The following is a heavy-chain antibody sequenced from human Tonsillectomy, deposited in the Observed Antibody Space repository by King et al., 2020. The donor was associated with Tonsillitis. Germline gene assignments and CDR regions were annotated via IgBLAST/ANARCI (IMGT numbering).Heavy chain of an antibody. Sequence: VQLVESGGGLVQPGGSLRLSCAASGFTFSSYWMSWVRQAPGKGLEWVAIIKQDGSEKYYVDSVKGRFTISRDNAKNSLYLQMNSLRAEDTAVYYCARDWYGSGSPFDYWGQGTLVTVSS. D-gene: IGHD3-10*01. V-gene: IGHV3-7*01. J-gene: IGHJ4*02. CDR3: ARDWYGSGSPFDY. CDR1: GFTFSSYW. CDR2: IKQDGSEK.